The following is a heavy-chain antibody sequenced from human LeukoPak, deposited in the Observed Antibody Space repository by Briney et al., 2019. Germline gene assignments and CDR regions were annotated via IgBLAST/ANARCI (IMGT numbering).Heavy chain of an antibody. Sequence: SVKVSCKASGGTFSSYAISWVRQAPGQGLEGMGGIIPIFGTANYAQKFQGRVTITADKSTSTAYMELSSLRSEDTAVYYCARARGRYYYYYMDVWGKGTTVTVSS. CDR1: GGTFSSYA. CDR3: ARARGRYYYYYMDV. CDR2: IIPIFGTA. J-gene: IGHJ6*03. V-gene: IGHV1-69*06.